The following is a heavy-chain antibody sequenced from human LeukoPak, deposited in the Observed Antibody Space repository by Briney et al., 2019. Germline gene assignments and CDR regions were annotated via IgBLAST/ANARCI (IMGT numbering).Heavy chain of an antibody. CDR3: ARDEWTVTTHYFDH. CDR1: GFTFSSYW. V-gene: IGHV3-74*01. Sequence: GGSLRLSCAASGFTFSSYWMHWVRQAPGKGLVWVSRINSDESSTNYADSVKGRITISRDNAKNSLYLQMNSPRAEDTAVYYCARDEWTVTTHYFDHWGQGTLVTVSS. CDR2: INSDESST. D-gene: IGHD4-17*01. J-gene: IGHJ4*02.